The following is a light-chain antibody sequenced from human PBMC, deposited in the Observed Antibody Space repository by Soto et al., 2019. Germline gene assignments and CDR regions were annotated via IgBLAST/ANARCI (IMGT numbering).Light chain of an antibody. Sequence: QSALTQPASVSGSPGQSIAISCTGTSSDVGGYDYVSWYQQQPDKAPKLMIYEVTKRPSGVSNRFSGSKSGNTASLTISGLQSEDEADYYSSSHTSGSTRVSGTGTKLTVL. CDR2: EVT. CDR3: SSHTSGSTRV. CDR1: SSDVGGYDY. V-gene: IGLV2-14*01. J-gene: IGLJ1*01.